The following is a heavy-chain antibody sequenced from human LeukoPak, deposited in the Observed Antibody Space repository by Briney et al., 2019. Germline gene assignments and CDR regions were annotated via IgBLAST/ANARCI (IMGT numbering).Heavy chain of an antibody. Sequence: GGSLRLSCAASGFTLSSSCAMSWVRQAPGKGLEWISYISGTADTIFYADAVRGRFTISRDNAKNSLYLQMNSLRTEDTAIYYCAGLGYCPGGSCYTDNYFDPWGQGTLVTVSS. CDR3: AGLGYCPGGSCYTDNYFDP. J-gene: IGHJ5*02. D-gene: IGHD2-15*01. V-gene: IGHV3-48*03. CDR1: GFTLSSSC. CDR2: ISGTADTI.